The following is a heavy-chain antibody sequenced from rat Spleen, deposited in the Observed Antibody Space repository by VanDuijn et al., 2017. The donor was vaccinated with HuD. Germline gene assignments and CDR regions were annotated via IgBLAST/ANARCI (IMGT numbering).Heavy chain of an antibody. D-gene: IGHD1-9*01. CDR2: IDSAGST. CDR3: ARHGYNSYFDY. CDR1: FYSITSSYS. J-gene: IGHJ2*01. Sequence: EVQLQESGPGLVKPSQSLSLTCSVTFYSITSSYSWSWVRKFPGNKLEWMGYIDSAGSTNYNPSLKSRISITRDTSKNQFFLQVNSVTTEDTATYYCARHGYNSYFDYWGQGVMVTVSS. V-gene: IGHV3-3*01.